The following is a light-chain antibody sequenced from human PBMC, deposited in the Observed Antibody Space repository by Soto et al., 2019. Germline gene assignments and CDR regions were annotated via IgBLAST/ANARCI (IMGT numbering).Light chain of an antibody. CDR2: WNN. CDR1: SSNIGNNY. CDR3: SASDDSRRVWV. J-gene: IGLJ2*01. Sequence: QSVLTQPPSASGTPGQRVTISCSGSSSNIGNNYVYWYQQLPGTAPNILIYWNNKRPSGVPDRFSGAKSGTSAALAISGLQSEDEADDYCSASDDSRRVWVFGGGTKLTVL. V-gene: IGLV1-47*01.